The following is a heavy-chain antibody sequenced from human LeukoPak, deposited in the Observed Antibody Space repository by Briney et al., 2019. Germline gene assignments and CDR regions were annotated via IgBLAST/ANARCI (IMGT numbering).Heavy chain of an antibody. CDR3: ARDTKYAFDN. V-gene: IGHV3-48*01. CDR2: VGISSGNT. D-gene: IGHD2-2*01. CDR1: GFTFSSYA. J-gene: IGHJ4*02. Sequence: GGSLRLSYAASGFTFSSYAMSWVPQAPGKGLEWISYVGISSGNTKYADSVKGRFTISGDKAKNSLYLQMNSLRVEDTAVYYCARDTKYAFDNWGQGTLVTVSS.